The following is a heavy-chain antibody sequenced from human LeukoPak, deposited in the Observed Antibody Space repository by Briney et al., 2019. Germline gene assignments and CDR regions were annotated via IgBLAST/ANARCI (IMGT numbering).Heavy chain of an antibody. CDR1: GFTFSSYA. CDR2: ITGSGVGT. CDR3: AKVPTYYYDSSGYYHFDY. D-gene: IGHD3-22*01. Sequence: GGSLRLSCAASGFTFSSYAMSWVRQAPGKGLEWVSAITGSGVGTYDADSVKGRFTISRDNSKNTLNLQMNSLRAEDTAVYYCAKVPTYYYDSSGYYHFDYWGQGTLVTVSS. J-gene: IGHJ4*02. V-gene: IGHV3-23*01.